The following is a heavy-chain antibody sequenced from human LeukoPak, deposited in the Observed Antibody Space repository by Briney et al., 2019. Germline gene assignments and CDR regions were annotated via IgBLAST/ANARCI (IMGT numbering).Heavy chain of an antibody. CDR1: GYSFTSYW. Sequence: TGESLKISCKGSGYSFTSYWIGWVRQMPGKGLEWMGIIYPGDSDTRYSPSFQGQVTISADKSISTAYLQWSSLKASDTAMYYCARQYYYGSGSSIPLDYWGQGTLVTVSS. J-gene: IGHJ4*02. D-gene: IGHD3-10*01. CDR2: IYPGDSDT. V-gene: IGHV5-51*01. CDR3: ARQYYYGSGSSIPLDY.